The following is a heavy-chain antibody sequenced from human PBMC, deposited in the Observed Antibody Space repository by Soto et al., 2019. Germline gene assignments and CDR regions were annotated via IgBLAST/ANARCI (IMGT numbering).Heavy chain of an antibody. CDR3: ARTPEYGSLEGIELPRLYWYFDL. Sequence: EVQLVESGGGLVQPGGSLRLSCAASGFTVSSNYMSWVRQAPGKGLEWVSVIYSGGSTYYADSVKGRFTISRHNSKNTLYLQMNSLRAEDTAVYYCARTPEYGSLEGIELPRLYWYFDLWGRGTLVTVSS. CDR2: IYSGGST. J-gene: IGHJ2*01. CDR1: GFTVSSNY. V-gene: IGHV3-53*04. D-gene: IGHD3-10*01.